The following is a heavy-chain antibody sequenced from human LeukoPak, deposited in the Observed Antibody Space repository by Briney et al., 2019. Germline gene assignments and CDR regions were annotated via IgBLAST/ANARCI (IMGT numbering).Heavy chain of an antibody. CDR2: ISDSGST. D-gene: IGHD5-12*01. J-gene: IGHJ6*02. CDR1: GGSISSYY. V-gene: IGHV4-59*01. Sequence: SAILSLTCTVSGGSISSYYWSWIRQPPGKGLEWIGYISDSGSTNYNPSLKSRVTISVDTSKNQFSLKLSSVTAADTAVYYCARGGSGYDSFYYYGMDVWGQGTTVTVSS. CDR3: ARGGSGYDSFYYYGMDV.